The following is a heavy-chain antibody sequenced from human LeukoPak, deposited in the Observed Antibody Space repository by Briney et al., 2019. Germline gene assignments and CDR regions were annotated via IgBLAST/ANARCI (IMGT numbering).Heavy chain of an antibody. CDR1: GFTFSSYA. J-gene: IGHJ4*02. CDR2: ISYDGSNK. D-gene: IGHD2-2*01. Sequence: GGSLRLSCAASGFTFSSYAMHWVRQAPGKGLEWVAVISYDGSNKYYADSVKGRFTISRDNSKNTLYLQMNSLRAEDTAVYYCARVNGAYCSTTSCPSSHFDYWGQGALVTVSS. CDR3: ARVNGAYCSTTSCPSSHFDY. V-gene: IGHV3-30*04.